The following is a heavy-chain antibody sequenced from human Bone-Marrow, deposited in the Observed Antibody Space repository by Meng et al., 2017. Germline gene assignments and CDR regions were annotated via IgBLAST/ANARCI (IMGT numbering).Heavy chain of an antibody. D-gene: IGHD2-15*01. Sequence: GESLKISCKGSGYTFTGYYMHWVRQAPGQGLEWMGWINPNSGGTNYAQKFQGRVTMTRDTSISTAYMELSRLRSDDTAVYYCARVSPYCSGGSCYPGAFDIWGQGTMVTVSS. CDR3: ARVSPYCSGGSCYPGAFDI. J-gene: IGHJ3*02. CDR1: GYTFTGYY. V-gene: IGHV1-2*02. CDR2: INPNSGGT.